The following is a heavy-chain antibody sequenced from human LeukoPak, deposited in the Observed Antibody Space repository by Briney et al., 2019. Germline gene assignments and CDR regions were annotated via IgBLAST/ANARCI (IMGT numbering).Heavy chain of an antibody. CDR3: AKARGERGGGIDV. D-gene: IGHD3-10*01. J-gene: IGHJ6*02. CDR1: GFTFSSYG. CDR2: ISYDGSNK. V-gene: IGHV3-30*18. Sequence: GGSLRLSCAASGFTFSSYGMHWVRQAPGKGLEWVAVISYDGSNKYYADSVKGRFTISRDNSKNTLYLQMNSLRAEDTAVYYCAKARGERGGGIDVWGRGTPVTVSS.